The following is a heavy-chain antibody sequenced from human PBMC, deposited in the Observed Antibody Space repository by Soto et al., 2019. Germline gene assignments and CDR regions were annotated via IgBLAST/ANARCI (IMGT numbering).Heavy chain of an antibody. Sequence: VQLLESGGGLVQPGGSLRLSCAASGFSFSTYSMAWVRQTPGKGLAWVSGLSGGGSNTFDADSVQGRFTISVDNSKNTVYLQMNSLRVEDTAVYYCARWDGYGDVWGQGTLVTVSS. CDR3: ARWDGYGDV. CDR1: GFSFSTYS. V-gene: IGHV3-23*01. D-gene: IGHD4-17*01. CDR2: LSGGGSNT. J-gene: IGHJ4*02.